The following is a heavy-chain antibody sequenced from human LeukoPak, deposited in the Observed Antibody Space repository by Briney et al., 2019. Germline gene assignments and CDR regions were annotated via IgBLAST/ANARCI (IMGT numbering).Heavy chain of an antibody. Sequence: GGSLRLSCAASGFTVSNNYMSWVRQAPGKGLEWVSLIYSSGSTDYADSVKGRFTISRDNSKNTLYLQMNSLRDEDTAVYYCARGGDIVGTSRSAYDIWGQGTMVTVSS. V-gene: IGHV3-53*01. CDR1: GFTVSNNY. CDR3: ARGGDIVGTSRSAYDI. CDR2: IYSSGST. J-gene: IGHJ3*02. D-gene: IGHD1-26*01.